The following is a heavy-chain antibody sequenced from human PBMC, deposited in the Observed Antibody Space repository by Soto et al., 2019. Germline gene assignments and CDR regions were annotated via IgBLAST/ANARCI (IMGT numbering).Heavy chain of an antibody. J-gene: IGHJ4*02. D-gene: IGHD3-3*01. CDR2: ISGSGGST. CDR1: GFTFSSYA. V-gene: IGHV3-23*01. CDR3: AKDVTTGLRSLEYYFDY. Sequence: PGGSLRLSCAASGFTFSSYAMSWVRQAPGKGLEWVSAISGSGGSTYYADSVKGRFTISRDNSKNTLYLQMNSLRAEGTAVYYCAKDVTTGLRSLEYYFDYWGQGTLVTVSS.